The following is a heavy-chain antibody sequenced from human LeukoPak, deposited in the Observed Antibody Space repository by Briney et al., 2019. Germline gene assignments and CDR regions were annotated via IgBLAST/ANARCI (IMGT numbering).Heavy chain of an antibody. V-gene: IGHV3-23*01. J-gene: IGHJ4*02. CDR3: AKGRIAAARSCSPL. Sequence: GGSLRLSCADSGFTFSSYAMSWVRQAPGKGLEWVSAISGRGGITYYADSVKGLFTIPRDNSKNTLYLQMNSLRAEDTAVYYCAKGRIAAARSCSPLWGQGTLVTVSS. CDR2: ISGRGGIT. D-gene: IGHD6-13*01. CDR1: GFTFSSYA.